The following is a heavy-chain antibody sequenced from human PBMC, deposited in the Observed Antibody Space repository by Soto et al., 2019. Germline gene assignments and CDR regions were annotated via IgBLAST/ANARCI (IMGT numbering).Heavy chain of an antibody. Sequence: EVQLVESGGGLIQPGGSLRLSCAASGFTFNSYWMHWVRQAPGKGLVRVSRIKSDGSFTNYAESVKGRFTISRDNAKNMVYLQMNSLRAEDTAMYYCVRSFDYWGQGTLVTVSS. CDR1: GFTFNSYW. CDR2: IKSDGSFT. CDR3: VRSFDY. J-gene: IGHJ4*02. V-gene: IGHV3-74*01.